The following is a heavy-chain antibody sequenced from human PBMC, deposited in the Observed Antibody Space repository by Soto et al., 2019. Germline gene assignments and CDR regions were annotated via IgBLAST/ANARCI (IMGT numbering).Heavy chain of an antibody. CDR2: IRSISRDI. J-gene: IGHJ5*02. V-gene: IGHV3-21*01. Sequence: EVQLVESGGGLVKPGGSLRLSCAASGFTFSDYTMNWVRQAPGKGLEWVSSIRSISRDIYYADSVKGRFTISRDNAKNSLYLQMNSLRAEDTAVYYCARDNWFDPWGQGTLVTVSS. CDR3: ARDNWFDP. CDR1: GFTFSDYT.